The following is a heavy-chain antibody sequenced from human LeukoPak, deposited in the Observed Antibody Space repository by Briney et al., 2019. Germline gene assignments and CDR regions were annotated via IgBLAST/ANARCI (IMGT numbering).Heavy chain of an antibody. CDR2: MFSGGAT. CDR3: AKGVGVRGVIPQTLDS. CDR1: GFTVNSNY. J-gene: IGHJ5*01. V-gene: IGHV3-53*01. D-gene: IGHD3-10*01. Sequence: GGSLRLSCVASGFTVNSNYMTWVRQAPGNGLEWVSVMFSGGATYFADSVKGRFTISRDDSNNTLSLHMKTLRTDDTAVYYCAKGVGVRGVIPQTLDSWGQGTLVIVSS.